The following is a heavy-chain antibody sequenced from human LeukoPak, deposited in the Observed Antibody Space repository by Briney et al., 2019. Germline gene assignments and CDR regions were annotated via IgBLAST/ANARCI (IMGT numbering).Heavy chain of an antibody. V-gene: IGHV1-69*04. CDR3: ARLGDYVWGSYRYTGVPWFDP. CDR1: GGTFSSSA. J-gene: IGHJ5*02. CDR2: IIPIHVIA. D-gene: IGHD3-16*02. Sequence: SVLVSCKASGGTFSSSALSWVRQAPGQGLEWMGRIIPIHVIANYAQKFQGRVTITADKSTSTAYMELSSLRSEDTAVYYCARLGDYVWGSYRYTGVPWFDPWGQGTLVTVDS.